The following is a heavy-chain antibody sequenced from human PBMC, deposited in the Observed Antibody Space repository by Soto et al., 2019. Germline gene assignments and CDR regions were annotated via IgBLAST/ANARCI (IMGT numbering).Heavy chain of an antibody. Sequence: GGSLRLSCAASGFTFSSYAMSWVRQAPGKGLEWVSAISGSGGSTYYADSVKGRFTISRDNSKNTLYLQMNSLRAEDTAVYYCAKDRGYYDFWDHYYYYGMDVWGQGTTVTVSS. J-gene: IGHJ6*02. D-gene: IGHD3-3*01. CDR2: ISGSGGST. CDR3: AKDRGYYDFWDHYYYYGMDV. V-gene: IGHV3-23*01. CDR1: GFTFSSYA.